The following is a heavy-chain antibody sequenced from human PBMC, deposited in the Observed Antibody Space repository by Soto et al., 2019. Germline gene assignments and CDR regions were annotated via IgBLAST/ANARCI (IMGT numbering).Heavy chain of an antibody. Sequence: SETLSLTCTVSGGSISSSSYYWGWIRQPPGKGLEWIGSIYYSGSTYYNPSLKSRVTISVDTSKNQFSLKLSSVTAADTAVYYCARRPWSSGWTFAYWGQGTLVTVSS. CDR3: ARRPWSSGWTFAY. CDR2: IYYSGST. D-gene: IGHD6-19*01. CDR1: GGSISSSSYY. J-gene: IGHJ4*02. V-gene: IGHV4-39*01.